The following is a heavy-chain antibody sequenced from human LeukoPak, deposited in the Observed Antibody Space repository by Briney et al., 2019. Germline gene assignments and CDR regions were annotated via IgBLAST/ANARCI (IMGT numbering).Heavy chain of an antibody. CDR2: ISWNSGSI. Sequence: QTGGSLRLSCAASGFTFHEYTMHWVRQAPGKGLEWVSGISWNSGSIGYADSVKGRFTISRDNAKNSLYLQMNSLRAEDTALYYCAKDIGKTGDYADAFDIWGQGTMVTISS. V-gene: IGHV3-9*01. CDR1: GFTFHEYT. CDR3: AKDIGKTGDYADAFDI. J-gene: IGHJ3*02. D-gene: IGHD4-17*01.